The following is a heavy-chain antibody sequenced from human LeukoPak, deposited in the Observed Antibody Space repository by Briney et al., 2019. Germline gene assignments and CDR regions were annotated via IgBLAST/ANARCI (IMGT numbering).Heavy chain of an antibody. CDR3: AKDLGYCSSTSCYWYYFYMDV. CDR2: INPSGGST. V-gene: IGHV1-46*01. CDR1: GYTFTSYY. J-gene: IGHJ6*03. D-gene: IGHD2-2*01. Sequence: ASVKVSCTASGYTFTSYYMHWVRQAPGQGLEWMGIINPSGGSTSYAQKFQGRVTMTRDTSTSTVYMELSSLRSEDTAVYYCAKDLGYCSSTSCYWYYFYMDVWGKGTTVTVSS.